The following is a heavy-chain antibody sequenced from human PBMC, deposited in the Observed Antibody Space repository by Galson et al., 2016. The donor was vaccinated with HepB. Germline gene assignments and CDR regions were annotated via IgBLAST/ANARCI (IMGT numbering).Heavy chain of an antibody. CDR2: VDPTDSKT. CDR1: GYTFTAYW. J-gene: IGHJ6*02. V-gene: IGHV5-51*03. D-gene: IGHD3-10*02. CDR3: ASGLVLWGVRSPRAMDD. Sequence: QSGAEVKKPGESLKISCQGSGYTFTAYWIGWVRQLPGKGLEWVGIVDPTDSKTTYSPSFQGQVTISVEKSISTAYLQWNSLKASDAAAYYCASGLVLWGVRSPRAMDDWGQEITVVVSS.